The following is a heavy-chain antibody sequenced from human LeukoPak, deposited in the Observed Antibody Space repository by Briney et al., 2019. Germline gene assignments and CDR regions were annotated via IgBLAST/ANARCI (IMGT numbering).Heavy chain of an antibody. V-gene: IGHV4-34*01. CDR2: INHSGST. CDR3: ASYREPAGPYYYYYMDV. J-gene: IGHJ6*03. D-gene: IGHD1-26*01. Sequence: SETLSLTCAVYGGSFSGYYWSWIRQPPGQGLEWIGEINHSGSTNYNPPLKRRVTISVDTSKNQFSLKLSAVTAADTAVYYCASYREPAGPYYYYYMDVWGKGTTVTVSS. CDR1: GGSFSGYY.